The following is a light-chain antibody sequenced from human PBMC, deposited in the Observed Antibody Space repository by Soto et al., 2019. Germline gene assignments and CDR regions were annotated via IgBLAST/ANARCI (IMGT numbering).Light chain of an antibody. V-gene: IGKV3-20*01. J-gene: IGKJ1*01. Sequence: EIVLTQSPGTLSLSPGERATLSCRASQSVNTKYLAWYQQKPGQAPRLLIYGASSRATGIPDRFSGSGSGTDFTLTISRLEPEDFAVFYCHQCDSSPWTFGQGTKVDIK. CDR2: GAS. CDR3: HQCDSSPWT. CDR1: QSVNTKY.